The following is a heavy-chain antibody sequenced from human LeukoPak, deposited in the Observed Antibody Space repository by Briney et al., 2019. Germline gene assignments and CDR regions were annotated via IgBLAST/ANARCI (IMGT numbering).Heavy chain of an antibody. CDR3: ARAIAAAGRGFDY. J-gene: IGHJ4*02. D-gene: IGHD6-13*01. V-gene: IGHV4-30-2*01. CDR2: IYHSGST. Sequence: SETLSLTCTVSGGSISSGGYYWSWIRQPPGKGLEWIGYIYHSGSTYYNPSLKSRVTISVDRSKNQFSLKLSSVTAADTAVYYCARAIAAAGRGFDYWGQGTLVTVSS. CDR1: GGSISSGGYY.